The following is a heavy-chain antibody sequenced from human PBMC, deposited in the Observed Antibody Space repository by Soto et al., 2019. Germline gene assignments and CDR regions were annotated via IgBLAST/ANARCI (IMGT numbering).Heavy chain of an antibody. Sequence: TFSSYGMHWVLQAPGKGLEWVAVISYDGSNKYYADSVKGRFTISRDNSKNTLYLQMNSLRAEDTAVYYCAKDRAVVKYYYYYGMDVWGQGTTVTVSS. D-gene: IGHD2-21*01. CDR1: TFSSYG. J-gene: IGHJ6*02. V-gene: IGHV3-30*18. CDR3: AKDRAVVKYYYYYGMDV. CDR2: ISYDGSNK.